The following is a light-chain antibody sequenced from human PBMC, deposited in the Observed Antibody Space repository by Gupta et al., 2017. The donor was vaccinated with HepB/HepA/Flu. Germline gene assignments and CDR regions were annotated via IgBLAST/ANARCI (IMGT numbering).Light chain of an antibody. Sequence: DYQMTQSPSTLSASVGDRVTITCRASQTIGSWLAWYQQKPGKAPKLLIYKASSLESGVPSRFSGSGSGTEFTLTISSLQPDDFATYYCQQYNSFWTFGQGTKVEIK. CDR2: KAS. J-gene: IGKJ1*01. V-gene: IGKV1-5*03. CDR3: QQYNSFWT. CDR1: QTIGSW.